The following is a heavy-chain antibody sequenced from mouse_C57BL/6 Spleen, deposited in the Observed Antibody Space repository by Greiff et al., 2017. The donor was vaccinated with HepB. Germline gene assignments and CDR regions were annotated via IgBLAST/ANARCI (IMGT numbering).Heavy chain of an antibody. CDR1: GYTFTGYW. J-gene: IGHJ3*01. CDR3: ARRLYDYDQAWFAY. CDR2: IFPGSGST. V-gene: IGHV1-9*01. Sequence: VQLQQSGAELMKPGASVKLSCKATGYTFTGYWIEWVKQRPGHGLEWIGEIFPGSGSTNYNEKFKGKATFTADTSSNTAYMPLSSLTTEDSASYYCARRLYDYDQAWFAYWGQGTLVTVSA. D-gene: IGHD2-4*01.